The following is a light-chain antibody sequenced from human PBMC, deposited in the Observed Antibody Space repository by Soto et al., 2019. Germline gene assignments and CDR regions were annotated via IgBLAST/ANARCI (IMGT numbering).Light chain of an antibody. Sequence: IVLTQSPATLSLSPGERATLSCRASQSVGGYLDWYQQKPGQAPRLLIYDASNRASGIQARFSGSGSGTDFTLTISSLEPEDLAVYYCHQRSNWPPLTFGGGTKVEIK. CDR2: DAS. CDR3: HQRSNWPPLT. J-gene: IGKJ4*01. V-gene: IGKV3-11*01. CDR1: QSVGGY.